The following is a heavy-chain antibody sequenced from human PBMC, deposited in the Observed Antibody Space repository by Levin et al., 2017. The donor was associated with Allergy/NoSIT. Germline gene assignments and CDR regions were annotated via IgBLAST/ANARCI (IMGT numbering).Heavy chain of an antibody. CDR1: GFPFTNAW. V-gene: IGHV3-15*01. J-gene: IGHJ4*02. Sequence: GESLKISCAASGFPFTNAWMTWVRQAPGKGLEWVGRIKSKTDGGTTDYAAPVKGRFTISRDDSKNTLYLQVNNLKIEDTAVYYCTIVSAYNFGYCYSWGQGTLVTVSS. D-gene: IGHD5-18*01. CDR3: TIVSAYNFGYCYS. CDR2: IKSKTDGGTT.